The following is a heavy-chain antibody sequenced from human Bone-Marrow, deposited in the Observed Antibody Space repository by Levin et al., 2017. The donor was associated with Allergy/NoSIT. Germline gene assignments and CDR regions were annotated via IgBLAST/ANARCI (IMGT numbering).Heavy chain of an antibody. CDR2: VYYTGTT. CDR3: AREGTPQSWDY. CDR1: GGSINRSPFY. D-gene: IGHD1-14*01. V-gene: IGHV4-39*07. J-gene: IGHJ4*02. Sequence: SQTLSLTCTVSGGSINRSPFYWVWIRQPPGKGLEWIGSVYYTGTTYYNPSLMSRVTISVDTSKEQFSLKVTSVTAADTAVYYCAREGTPQSWDYWGQGTLVSVSS.